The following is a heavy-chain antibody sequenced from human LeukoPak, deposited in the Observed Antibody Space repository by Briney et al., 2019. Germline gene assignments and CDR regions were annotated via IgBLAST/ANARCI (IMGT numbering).Heavy chain of an antibody. CDR1: GGSISSSSYY. Sequence: PSETLSLTCTVSGGSISSSSYYWGRIRQPPGKGLEWIGSIYYSGSTYYNPSLKSRVTISVDTSKNQFSLKLSSVTAADTAVYYCASCHYYDSSDWFDPWGQGTLVTVSS. D-gene: IGHD3-22*01. CDR3: ASCHYYDSSDWFDP. V-gene: IGHV4-39*01. J-gene: IGHJ5*02. CDR2: IYYSGST.